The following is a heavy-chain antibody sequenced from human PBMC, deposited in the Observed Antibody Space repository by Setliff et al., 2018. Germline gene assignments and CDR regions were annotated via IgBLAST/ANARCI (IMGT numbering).Heavy chain of an antibody. CDR2: VSYFGSG. J-gene: IGHJ5*02. Sequence: SETLSLTCTVSGLSLSSTTYYWAWVRQPPGKGLEWIGSVSYFGSGYYNPSLRGRVATSLDTSRNQFSLKLTSVTAADTAVYFCARERTIFGILVISGWFDPCGHGTVVTVSS. CDR1: GLSLSSTTYY. V-gene: IGHV4-39*07. D-gene: IGHD3-3*01. CDR3: ARERTIFGILVISGWFDP.